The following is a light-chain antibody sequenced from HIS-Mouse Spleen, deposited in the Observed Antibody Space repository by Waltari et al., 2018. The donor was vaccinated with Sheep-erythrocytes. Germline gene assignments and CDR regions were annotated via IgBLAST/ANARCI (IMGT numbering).Light chain of an antibody. CDR2: RDS. J-gene: IGLJ2*01. Sequence: SYELTQPLSVSVALGQTARTTCGGNNLGSKHVHWYQQKPGQAPVLVIYRDSNRPSGIPERFSGSNSGNTATLTISRAQAGDEADYYCQVWDSSTVVFGGGTKLTVL. CDR3: QVWDSSTVV. CDR1: NLGSKH. V-gene: IGLV3-9*01.